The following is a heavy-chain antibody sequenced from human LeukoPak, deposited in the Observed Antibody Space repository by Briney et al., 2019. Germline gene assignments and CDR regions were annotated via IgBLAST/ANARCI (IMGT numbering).Heavy chain of an antibody. D-gene: IGHD6-19*01. Sequence: GGSLRLSCAASGFTFSSYAMSWVRQAPGKGLEWVSYISSSSSTIYYADSVKGRFTISRDNAKNSLYLQMNSLRDEDTAVYYCAREGYSSGWYGPKFPYYFDYWGQGTLVTVSS. CDR2: ISSSSSTI. V-gene: IGHV3-48*02. CDR3: AREGYSSGWYGPKFPYYFDY. J-gene: IGHJ4*02. CDR1: GFTFSSYA.